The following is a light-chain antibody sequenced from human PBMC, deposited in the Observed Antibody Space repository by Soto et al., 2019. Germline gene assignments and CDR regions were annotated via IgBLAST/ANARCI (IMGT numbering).Light chain of an antibody. Sequence: EIVLTQSPGTLSLSPGERATLSCRASQSISSSYLAWYQQKPGQAPRLLIYGASSRATGIPDRFSGSGSETDVTLTISRLEPEDFAVYYCQPYGSSLFTFGPGTKVDIK. CDR3: QPYGSSLFT. J-gene: IGKJ3*01. CDR1: QSISSSY. CDR2: GAS. V-gene: IGKV3-20*01.